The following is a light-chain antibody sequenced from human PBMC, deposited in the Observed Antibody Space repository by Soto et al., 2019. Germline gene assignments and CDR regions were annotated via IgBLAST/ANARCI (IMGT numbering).Light chain of an antibody. Sequence: QSVLTQPPSASGSPGQSVTISCTGTSSDVGNYNYVSWYQQHPGKAPKLMIYEVSKRPSGVPDRFSGSKSSNTASLTVSGLQSEDEADYYCSSNAGSIIVVFGGGTKVTVL. V-gene: IGLV2-8*01. CDR1: SSDVGNYNY. J-gene: IGLJ2*01. CDR3: SSNAGSIIVV. CDR2: EVS.